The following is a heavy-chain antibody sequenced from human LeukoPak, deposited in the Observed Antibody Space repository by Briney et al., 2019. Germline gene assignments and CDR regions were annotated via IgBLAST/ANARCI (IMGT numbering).Heavy chain of an antibody. CDR3: AKDCVLFSGIAVAGPDY. CDR2: IRXDGSNK. J-gene: IGHJ4*02. V-gene: IGHV3-30*02. D-gene: IGHD6-19*01. Sequence: RXAPXKVXXXXXFIRXDGSNKYYADSVKGRFTISRDNSKNTLYLQMNSLRAEDTAVYYCAKDCVLFSGIAVAGPDYWGQGTLVTVSS.